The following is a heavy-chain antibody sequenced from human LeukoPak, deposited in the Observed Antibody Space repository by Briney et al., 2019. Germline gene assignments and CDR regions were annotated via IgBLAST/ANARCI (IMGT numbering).Heavy chain of an antibody. CDR3: ARDVKYGSGTPTNWFDP. CDR2: IYYSGST. Sequence: SETLSLTCTVSGGSISSSSYYWGWIRQPPGKGLEWIGSIYYSGSTYYNPSLKSRVTISVDTSKNQFPLKLSSVTAADTAVYYCARDVKYGSGTPTNWFDPWGQGTLVTVSS. J-gene: IGHJ5*02. D-gene: IGHD3-10*01. CDR1: GGSISSSSYY. V-gene: IGHV4-39*06.